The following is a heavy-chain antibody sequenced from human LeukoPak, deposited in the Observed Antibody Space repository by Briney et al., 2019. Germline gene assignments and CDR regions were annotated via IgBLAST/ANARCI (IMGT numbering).Heavy chain of an antibody. CDR3: ARGSMIRGRFDY. Sequence: SETLSLTCTVSNGSLSNYYWSWIRQPPGKGLEWIGYIFFSGSTNYNPSLESRITISLDTSKNQFSLNLSSVTAADTAVYYCARGSMIRGRFDYWGQGTLVTVSS. CDR1: NGSLSNYY. D-gene: IGHD3-10*01. V-gene: IGHV4-59*01. CDR2: IFFSGST. J-gene: IGHJ4*02.